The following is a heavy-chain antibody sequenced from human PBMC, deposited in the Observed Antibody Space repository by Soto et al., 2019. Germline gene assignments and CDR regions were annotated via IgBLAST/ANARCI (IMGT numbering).Heavy chain of an antibody. CDR1: GFTFSSYG. CDR2: ISYDGSNK. CDR3: AKEVGTGYYYGSGSHPLQH. V-gene: IGHV3-30*18. J-gene: IGHJ1*01. Sequence: GGSLRLSCAASGFTFSSYGMHWVRQAPGKGLEWVAVISYDGSNKYYADSVKGRFTISRDNSKNTLYLQMKSLRAEDTAVYYCAKEVGTGYYYGSGSHPLQHWGQGTLVTVSS. D-gene: IGHD3-10*01.